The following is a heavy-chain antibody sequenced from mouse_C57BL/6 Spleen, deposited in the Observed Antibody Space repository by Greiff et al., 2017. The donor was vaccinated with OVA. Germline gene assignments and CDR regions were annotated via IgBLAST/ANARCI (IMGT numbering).Heavy chain of an antibody. Sequence: QVQLQQPGTELVKPGASVKLSCKASGYTFTSYWMHWVKQRPGQGLEWIGNINPSNGGTNYNEKFKSKATLTVDKSSSTAYMQLRSLTSEDSAVYYCARDSSGYPAWFAYWGQGTLVTVSA. CDR2: INPSNGGT. CDR1: GYTFTSYW. D-gene: IGHD3-2*02. CDR3: ARDSSGYPAWFAY. V-gene: IGHV1-53*01. J-gene: IGHJ3*01.